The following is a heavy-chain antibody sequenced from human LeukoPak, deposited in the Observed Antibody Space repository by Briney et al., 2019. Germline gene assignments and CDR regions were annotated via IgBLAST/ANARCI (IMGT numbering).Heavy chain of an antibody. J-gene: IGHJ1*01. D-gene: IGHD6-6*01. CDR1: GFTFSSYG. Sequence: PGGSLRLSCAASGFTFSSYGMHWVRQAPGKGLEWVAFIRYDGSNKYYADSVKGRFTISRDNSKNTLYLQMNSLRAEDTAVYYCAKDRGVAARRGEYFQHWGQGTLVTVSS. CDR3: AKDRGVAARRGEYFQH. V-gene: IGHV3-30*02. CDR2: IRYDGSNK.